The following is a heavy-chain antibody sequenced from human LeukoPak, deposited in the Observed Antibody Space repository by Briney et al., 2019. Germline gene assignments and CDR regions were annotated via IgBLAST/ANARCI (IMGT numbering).Heavy chain of an antibody. J-gene: IGHJ3*02. CDR1: GFAFSNYA. D-gene: IGHD1-14*01. CDR2: ISGSGSST. V-gene: IGHV3-23*01. CDR3: ARDSGPADPEAFDI. Sequence: GGSLRLSCAAPGFAFSNYAMSWVRQAPGKGLEWVSVISGSGSSTYYVDSVKGRFTISRDNSKNTLYLQMDSLRAEDTAVYYCARDSGPADPEAFDIWGQGTMVTVSS.